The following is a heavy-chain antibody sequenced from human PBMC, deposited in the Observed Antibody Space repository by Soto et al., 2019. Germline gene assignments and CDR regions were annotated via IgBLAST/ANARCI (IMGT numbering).Heavy chain of an antibody. D-gene: IGHD5-18*01. Sequence: GVSLRLSVSASGFTFSIYAMPWGRQAQEKGMEYVSAISSNGGSTYYADSVKGRFTISRDNSKNTLYLQMSSLRAEDTAVYYCVEEEYSXGTYFDYWGQGT. CDR2: ISSNGGST. V-gene: IGHV3-64D*08. J-gene: IGHJ4*02. CDR3: VEEEYSXGTYFDY. CDR1: GFTFSIYA.